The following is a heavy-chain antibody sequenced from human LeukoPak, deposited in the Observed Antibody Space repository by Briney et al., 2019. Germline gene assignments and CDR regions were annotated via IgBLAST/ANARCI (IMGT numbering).Heavy chain of an antibody. J-gene: IGHJ4*02. CDR2: VYHSGIS. CDR3: ARVYGPGAPVRDFDY. Sequence: PSETLSLTCSVSGDSVSSGGYSWSRVRQHPGKGLEWIGYVYHSGISYYNASLERRVTISIDTSKNQFSLNLTSVTAADTAVYYCARVYGPGAPVRDFDYWGQGTLVTVSS. D-gene: IGHD3-10*01. CDR1: GDSVSSGGYS. V-gene: IGHV4-31*03.